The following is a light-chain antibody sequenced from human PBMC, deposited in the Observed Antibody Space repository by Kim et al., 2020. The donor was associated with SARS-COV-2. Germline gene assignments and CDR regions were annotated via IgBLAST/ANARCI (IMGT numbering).Light chain of an antibody. Sequence: GQSVTISCTGTSSDVGGYNYVSWYQQHQGKAAKLMIYEVNKRPSGVPDRFSGSKSGITASLTVSGLQAEDEADYYCSSYAGSNNLVFGGGTQLTVL. CDR2: EVN. V-gene: IGLV2-8*01. CDR3: SSYAGSNNLV. CDR1: SSDVGGYNY. J-gene: IGLJ2*01.